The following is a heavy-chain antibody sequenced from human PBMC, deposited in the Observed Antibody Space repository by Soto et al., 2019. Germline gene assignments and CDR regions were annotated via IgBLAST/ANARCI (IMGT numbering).Heavy chain of an antibody. D-gene: IGHD6-25*01. Sequence: QVQLVQSGTEVKKPGASVNVSCKAFGYTFTSYGFSWVRQVPGQGLGWLGWISAFNGDTQYAQKMKRRLTVTTDTATTTVHMELRSLTPADTAVYYCAREAGWQRMVPFDWGQGTLVNVS. J-gene: IGHJ4*02. CDR3: AREAGWQRMVPFD. CDR2: ISAFNGDT. CDR1: GYTFTSYG. V-gene: IGHV1-18*04.